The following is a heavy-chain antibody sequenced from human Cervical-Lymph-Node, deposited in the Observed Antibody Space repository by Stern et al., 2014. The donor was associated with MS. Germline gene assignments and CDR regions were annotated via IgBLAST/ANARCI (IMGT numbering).Heavy chain of an antibody. CDR3: VRDVRSMYDWDYFWFDP. D-gene: IGHD1-7*01. J-gene: IGHJ5*02. V-gene: IGHV4-61*02. CDR2: IYPSGRT. Sequence: QVQLQESGPGLVKPSQTLSLSCAVSGDSISGSSDYWSWIRQPAGRGLEWIGRIYPSGRTSYNPSLRSRVTLSVDTSKNQFSPKLGLVTAADTAVYYCVRDVRSMYDWDYFWFDPWGQGTLVTVSS. CDR1: GDSISGSSDY.